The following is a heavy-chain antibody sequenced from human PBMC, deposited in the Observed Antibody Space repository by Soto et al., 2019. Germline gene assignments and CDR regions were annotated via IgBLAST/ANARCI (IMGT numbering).Heavy chain of an antibody. D-gene: IGHD2-2*01. CDR2: MSGSGGNT. Sequence: GGSLRLSCAASGFTFTSYAMSWVRQAPGKGLEWVSDMSGSGGNTYYADSVKGRFTISRDTSRNTLYLQINSLRAEDTAVYYCAKVQCSSTNCPFEYWGQGTLVTVSS. V-gene: IGHV3-23*01. CDR1: GFTFTSYA. CDR3: AKVQCSSTNCPFEY. J-gene: IGHJ4*02.